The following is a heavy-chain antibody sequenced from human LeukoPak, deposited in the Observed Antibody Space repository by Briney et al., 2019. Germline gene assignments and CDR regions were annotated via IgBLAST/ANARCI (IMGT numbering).Heavy chain of an antibody. D-gene: IGHD5-12*01. CDR2: ISAYNGNT. CDR3: ARGGYELDY. CDR1: GYTFTNYD. V-gene: IGHV1-18*01. Sequence: GASVKVPCTTSGYTFTNYDITWVRQAPGQGLEWMGWISAYNGNTNYAQNLQGRVTMTTDTSTSTAYMELRSLRSDDTAVFYCARGGYELDYWGQGTLVTVSS. J-gene: IGHJ4*02.